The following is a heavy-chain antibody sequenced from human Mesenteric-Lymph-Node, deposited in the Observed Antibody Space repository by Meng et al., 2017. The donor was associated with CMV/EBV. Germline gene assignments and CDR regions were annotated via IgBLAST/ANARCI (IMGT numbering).Heavy chain of an antibody. CDR1: GGTFTSYV. CDR2: IIPLIDIP. Sequence: SVKVSCKTSGGTFTSYVIDWVRQAPGQGLEWIGGIIPLIDIPDYSQKFQGRVTFSTDESSSTAYMEVTSLRSADTAVYFCARRERGNYVFDYWGQGTLVTVSS. D-gene: IGHD1-26*01. CDR3: ARRERGNYVFDY. V-gene: IGHV1-69*05. J-gene: IGHJ4*02.